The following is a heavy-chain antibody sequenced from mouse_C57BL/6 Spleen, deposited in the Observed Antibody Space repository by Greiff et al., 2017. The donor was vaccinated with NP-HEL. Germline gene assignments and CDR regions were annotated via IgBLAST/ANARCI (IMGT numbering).Heavy chain of an antibody. Sequence: EVKLQESGPGLVKPSQSLSLPCSVTGYSITSGYYWNWIRQFPGNKLEWMGYISYDGSNNYNPSLKNRISITRDTSKNQFFLKLNSVTTEDTATYYCAREDVRDAMDYWGQGTSVTVSS. D-gene: IGHD1-1*01. V-gene: IGHV3-6*01. CDR2: ISYDGSN. J-gene: IGHJ4*01. CDR1: GYSITSGYY. CDR3: AREDVRDAMDY.